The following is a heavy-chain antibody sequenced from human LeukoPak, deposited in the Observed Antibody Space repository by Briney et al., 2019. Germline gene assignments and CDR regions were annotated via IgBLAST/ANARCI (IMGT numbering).Heavy chain of an antibody. Sequence: SETLSLTCTVSGGSISSGDYYWSWIRQPPGKGREWIGYIYYSGSTYYNPSLKSRVTISVDTSKNQFSLKLSSVTAADTAVYYCASSYYDFWSGYCKFDYWGQGTLVTVSS. CDR3: ASSYYDFWSGYCKFDY. J-gene: IGHJ4*02. CDR1: GGSISSGDYY. CDR2: IYYSGST. D-gene: IGHD3-3*01. V-gene: IGHV4-30-4*08.